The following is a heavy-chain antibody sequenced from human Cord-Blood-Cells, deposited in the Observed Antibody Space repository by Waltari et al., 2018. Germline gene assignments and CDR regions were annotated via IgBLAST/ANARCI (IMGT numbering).Heavy chain of an antibody. J-gene: IGHJ4*02. D-gene: IGHD3-22*01. CDR2: IRSKACGGTT. CDR1: GFTFGDYA. CDR3: TRDFSYYYDSSGYYYFDY. V-gene: IGHV3-49*04. Sequence: EVQLVESGGGLVQPGRSLRLSCTASGFTFGDYAMSWVRQAPGKGLEWVGFIRSKACGGTTEYAASVKGRFTISRDDSKSIAYLQMNSLKTEDTAVYYCTRDFSYYYDSSGYYYFDYWGQGTLVTVSS.